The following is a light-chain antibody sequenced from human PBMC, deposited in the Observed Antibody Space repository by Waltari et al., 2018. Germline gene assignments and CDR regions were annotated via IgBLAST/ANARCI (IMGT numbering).Light chain of an antibody. J-gene: IGLJ1*01. CDR1: SSDVGGYNY. CDR3: SSYAGSKNYV. Sequence: QSALTQPPSASGSPGQSVTISCTGTSSDVGGYNYVSWYQQHPGKAPKLMFYEVASRPSGSPDRFSGSKSGNTASLTVSGLQAEDEADYYCSSYAGSKNYVFGTGTKVTVL. V-gene: IGLV2-8*01. CDR2: EVA.